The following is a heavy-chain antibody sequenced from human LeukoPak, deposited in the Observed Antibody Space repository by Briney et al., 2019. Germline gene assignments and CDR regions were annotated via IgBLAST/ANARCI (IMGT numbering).Heavy chain of an antibody. CDR3: AREGSSGSYRRYYFDY. CDR1: GFAFSSFT. CDR2: INSDGSST. V-gene: IGHV3-74*01. D-gene: IGHD1-26*01. Sequence: GGSLRLSCAASGFAFSSFTMNWVRQAPGKGLEWVSRINSDGSSTSYADSVKGRFTISRDNAKKLLYLQMNSLRAEDTAVYYCAREGSSGSYRRYYFDYWGQGTLVTVSS. J-gene: IGHJ4*02.